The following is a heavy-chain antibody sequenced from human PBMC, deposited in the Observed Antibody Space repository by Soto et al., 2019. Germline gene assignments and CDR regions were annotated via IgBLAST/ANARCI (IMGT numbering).Heavy chain of an antibody. Sequence: QVQLVESGGGLVKPGGSLRLSCAASGFTFSDYYMSWIRQAPGKGLEWIGEINHSGSTNYNPSLKSRVTISVDTSKNQFSLKLSSVTAADTAVYYCAREKMYCGGDCYVFDYWGQGTLVTVSS. D-gene: IGHD2-21*02. V-gene: IGHV4-34*01. CDR3: AREKMYCGGDCYVFDY. J-gene: IGHJ4*02. CDR1: GFTFSDYY. CDR2: INHSGST.